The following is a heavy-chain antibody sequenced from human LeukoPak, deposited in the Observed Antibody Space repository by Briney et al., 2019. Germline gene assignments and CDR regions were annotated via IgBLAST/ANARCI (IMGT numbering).Heavy chain of an antibody. Sequence: ASVKVSCKASGYTFTGYYMHWVRQAPGQGLEWMGWINPNSGGTNYAQKFQGRVTMTRDTSISTAYMELSRLRSDDTAVYYCARRYSSSPNYYYYYYYMDVWGKGTTVTISS. D-gene: IGHD6-13*01. CDR2: INPNSGGT. J-gene: IGHJ6*03. CDR1: GYTFTGYY. V-gene: IGHV1-2*02. CDR3: ARRYSSSPNYYYYYYYMDV.